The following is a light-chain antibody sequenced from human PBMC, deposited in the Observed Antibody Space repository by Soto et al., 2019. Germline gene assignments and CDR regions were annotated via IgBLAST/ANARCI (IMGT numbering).Light chain of an antibody. V-gene: IGKV3-20*01. Sequence: EIVLTQSVGPLSLSPGERATLSCRASQTVRGNYLAWFQQKPGQSPRLLIYAASTRAAGVPDRFSGSGSGTDFFLTIIRLEPEDFAVYYCHHYGRAPWTVGQGTKVEMK. CDR1: QTVRGNY. CDR3: HHYGRAPWT. J-gene: IGKJ1*01. CDR2: AAS.